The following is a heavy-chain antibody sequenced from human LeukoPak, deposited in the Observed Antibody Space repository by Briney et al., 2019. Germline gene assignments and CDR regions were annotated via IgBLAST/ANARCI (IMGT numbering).Heavy chain of an antibody. Sequence: GGSLRLSCAASGFTFSSNGMSWVRQAPGRGLEWVSVISGSGGSPDYTDSVKGRFTISRDNSKNTLYLQMNSLRAEDTAVYYCVKGFHFDWWGQGTLVTVSS. V-gene: IGHV3-23*01. CDR2: ISGSGGSP. J-gene: IGHJ4*02. CDR1: GFTFSSNG. CDR3: VKGFHFDW.